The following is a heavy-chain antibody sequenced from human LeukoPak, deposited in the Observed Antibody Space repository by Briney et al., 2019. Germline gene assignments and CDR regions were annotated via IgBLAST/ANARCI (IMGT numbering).Heavy chain of an antibody. CDR3: ARGYCSGDCFTLFDY. CDR1: RYMFTGYY. D-gene: IGHD2-21*02. J-gene: IGHJ4*02. V-gene: IGHV1-2*02. Sequence: AAVKVSCQASRYMFTGYYMHWLRQAPGQGLEWMGWINPNSGGTNYAQKFQGRLTMNRDTSISTAYMELSSLRSDDTAGYYWARGYCSGDCFTLFDYWGQGTLVTVSS. CDR2: INPNSGGT.